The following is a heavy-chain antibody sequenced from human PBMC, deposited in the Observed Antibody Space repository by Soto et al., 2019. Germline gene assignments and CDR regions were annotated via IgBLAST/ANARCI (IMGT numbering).Heavy chain of an antibody. J-gene: IGHJ3*02. V-gene: IGHV1-69*13. Sequence: SLKVSCKASGGTFSSYAISWVRQAPGQGLEWMGGIIPIFGTANYAQKFQGRVTITADESTSTAYMELSSLRSEDTAVYYCARDTGRVGAIPGRDFDIWGQVTFVSVSS. D-gene: IGHD1-26*01. CDR3: ARDTGRVGAIPGRDFDI. CDR2: IIPIFGTA. CDR1: GGTFSSYA.